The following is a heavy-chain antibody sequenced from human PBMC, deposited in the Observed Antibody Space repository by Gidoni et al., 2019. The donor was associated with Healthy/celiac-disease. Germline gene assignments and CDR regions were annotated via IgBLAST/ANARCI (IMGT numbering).Heavy chain of an antibody. D-gene: IGHD3-3*01. J-gene: IGHJ5*02. CDR3: ARDNLVGYYYWFDP. CDR2: ISSSSSYI. CDR1: GFPFSSYS. Sequence: EVQLVESGGGLVKPGGSLSPSCAASGFPFSSYSMNWVRQAPGKGLEWVSSISSSSSYIYYADSVKGRFTISRDNAKNSLYLQMNSLRAEDTAVYYCARDNLVGYYYWFDPWGQGTLVTVSS. V-gene: IGHV3-21*01.